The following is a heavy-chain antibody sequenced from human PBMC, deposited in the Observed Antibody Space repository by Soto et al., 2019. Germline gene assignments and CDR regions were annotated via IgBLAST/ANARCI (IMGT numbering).Heavy chain of an antibody. CDR3: AKFLRYGATPTNWFDP. V-gene: IGHV3-23*01. J-gene: IGHJ5*02. D-gene: IGHD5-18*01. CDR1: GFTFSSSA. Sequence: EVQLLESGGGLVQPGGSLRISCAASGFTFSSSAMSWVRQAPGKGLEWVSAMSGSADSTYYADSVKGLFTISRDNSKKTWYLQLISLGADDTAVYDCAKFLRYGATPTNWFDPWGQGTLVTVSS. CDR2: MSGSADST.